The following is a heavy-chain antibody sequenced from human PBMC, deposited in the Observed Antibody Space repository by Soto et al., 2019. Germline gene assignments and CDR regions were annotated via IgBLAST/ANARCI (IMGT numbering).Heavy chain of an antibody. V-gene: IGHV3-9*01. CDR3: AMSNSNDLYYHFES. CDR2: INWNSDTI. J-gene: IGHJ4*02. Sequence: EVQLVESGGGSVQPGGSLRLSCVASGFRFDDYAMHWVRQRPGKGLEWVSGINWNSDTIGYDDSVKGRFIVSRDNAEGSLLLQMSSLRAEVTAIYFCAMSNSNDLYYHFESWGQGTPVTVSS. D-gene: IGHD3-10*01. CDR1: GFRFDDYA.